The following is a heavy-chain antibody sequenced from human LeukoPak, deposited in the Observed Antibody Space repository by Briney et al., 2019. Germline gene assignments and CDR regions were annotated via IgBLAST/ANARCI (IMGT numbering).Heavy chain of an antibody. CDR1: GGSISSYY. D-gene: IGHD3-9*01. J-gene: IGHJ6*02. CDR2: IYYSGST. V-gene: IGHV4-59*01. CDR3: ARDQTYYDILTGYYYYYGMDV. Sequence: SETLSLTCTVSGGSISSYYWSWIRQPPGKGLEWIGYIYYSGSTNYNPSLKSRVTISVDTSKNQFSLKLSSVTAADTAVYYCARDQTYYDILTGYYYYYGMDVWGQGTTVTVFS.